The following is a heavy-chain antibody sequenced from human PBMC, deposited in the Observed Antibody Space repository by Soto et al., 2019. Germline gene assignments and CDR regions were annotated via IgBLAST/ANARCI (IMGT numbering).Heavy chain of an antibody. CDR2: IKQDGSEK. J-gene: IGHJ6*02. CDR1: GFTFSSYW. CDR3: ARDRGVVVVAAIYGMDV. Sequence: LRLSCAASGFTFSSYWMSWVRQAPGKGLEWVANIKQDGSEKYYVDSVKGRFTISRDNAKNSLYLQMNSLRAEDTAVYYCARDRGVVVVAAIYGMDVWGQGTTVTVSS. V-gene: IGHV3-7*05. D-gene: IGHD2-15*01.